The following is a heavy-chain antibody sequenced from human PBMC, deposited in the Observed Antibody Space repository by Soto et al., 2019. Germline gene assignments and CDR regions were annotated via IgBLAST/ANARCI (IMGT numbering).Heavy chain of an antibody. Sequence: ASVKVSCKASGYTLTSYGISWVRQAPGQGLEWMGWISAYNGNTNYAQKLQGRVTMTTDTSTSTAYMELRSLRSDDTAVYYCARGPSVGSTVTGWFDPWGQGTLVTVSS. J-gene: IGHJ5*02. CDR1: GYTLTSYG. CDR3: ARGPSVGSTVTGWFDP. V-gene: IGHV1-18*01. D-gene: IGHD6-13*01. CDR2: ISAYNGNT.